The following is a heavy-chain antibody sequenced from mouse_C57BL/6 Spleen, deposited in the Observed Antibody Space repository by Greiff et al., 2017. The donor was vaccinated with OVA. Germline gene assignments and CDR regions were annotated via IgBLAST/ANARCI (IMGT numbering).Heavy chain of an antibody. J-gene: IGHJ2*01. CDR2: ISSGGDYI. V-gene: IGHV5-9-1*02. D-gene: IGHD1-1*01. CDR3: TRDPDYGSFFDY. Sequence: EVQGVESGEGLVKPGGSLKLSCAASGFTFSSYAMSWVRQTPEKRLEWVAYISSGGDYIYYADTVKGRFTISRDNARNTLYLQMSSLKSEDTAMYYCTRDPDYGSFFDYWGQGTTLTVSS. CDR1: GFTFSSYA.